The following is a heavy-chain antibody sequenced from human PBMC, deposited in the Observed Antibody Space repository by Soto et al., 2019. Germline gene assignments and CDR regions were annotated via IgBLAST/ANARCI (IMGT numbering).Heavy chain of an antibody. Sequence: SVKVSCKASGGTFSSYAISWVRQAPGQGLEWMGGIIPIFGTANYAQKFQGRVTITADESTSTAYMELSSLRSEDTAVYYCAGSSGYYLQTGYWGQGTLVTVSS. CDR1: GGTFSSYA. V-gene: IGHV1-69*13. J-gene: IGHJ4*02. D-gene: IGHD3-22*01. CDR3: AGSSGYYLQTGY. CDR2: IIPIFGTA.